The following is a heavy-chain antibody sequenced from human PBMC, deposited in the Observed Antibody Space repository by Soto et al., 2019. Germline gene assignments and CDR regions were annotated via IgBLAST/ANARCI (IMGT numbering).Heavy chain of an antibody. CDR3: AKGSITIFGVVVLLDY. D-gene: IGHD3-3*01. Sequence: EVQLLESGGGLVQPGGSLRLSCVVSGFTFSSSPMSWVRQAPGKGLEWVSGINGGDDSKHYAESVRGRFTITRDNSKNTLLLQMNSLRAEDTAIYYCAKGSITIFGVVVLLDYWGQGTLVTVSS. V-gene: IGHV3-23*01. J-gene: IGHJ4*02. CDR1: GFTFSSSP. CDR2: INGGDDSK.